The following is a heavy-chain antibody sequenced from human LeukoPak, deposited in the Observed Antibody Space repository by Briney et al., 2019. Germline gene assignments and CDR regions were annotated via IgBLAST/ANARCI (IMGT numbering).Heavy chain of an antibody. CDR2: IYHSGST. CDR1: GYSISSGYY. Sequence: SETLSLTCAVSGYSISSGYYWGWIRQPPGKGLEWIGSIYHSGSTYYNPSLKSRVTISVDTSKNQFSLKLSSVTAADTAVYYCARASRVAGQLDYWGQGTLVTVSS. CDR3: ARASRVAGQLDY. J-gene: IGHJ4*02. V-gene: IGHV4-38-2*01. D-gene: IGHD6-19*01.